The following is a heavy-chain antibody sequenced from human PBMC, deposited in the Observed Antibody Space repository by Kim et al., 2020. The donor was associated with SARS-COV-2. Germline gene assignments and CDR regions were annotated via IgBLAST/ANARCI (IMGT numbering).Heavy chain of an antibody. CDR3: ARDLSSSWHEYYFDY. Sequence: GGSLRLSCAASGFTFSSYGMHWVRQAPGKGLEWVAVIWYDGSNKYYADSVKGRFTISRDNSKNTLYLQMNSLRAEDTAVYYCARDLSSSWHEYYFDYWGQGTLVTVSS. CDR2: IWYDGSNK. J-gene: IGHJ4*02. V-gene: IGHV3-33*01. CDR1: GFTFSSYG. D-gene: IGHD6-13*01.